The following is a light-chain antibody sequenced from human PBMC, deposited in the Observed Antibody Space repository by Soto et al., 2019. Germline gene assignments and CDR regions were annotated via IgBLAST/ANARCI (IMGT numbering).Light chain of an antibody. Sequence: DIQITQSPSSVSASDGYRVXXXXRASQRVSTWLAWYQQKPGKAPKLLIYAASRLQSGVPSRFSGSGSGTDFTLTISRLEPEDFAVYYCQQYGSSLTFGGGTRWIS. CDR1: QRVSTW. CDR3: QQYGSSLT. V-gene: IGKV1-12*01. CDR2: AAS. J-gene: IGKJ4*01.